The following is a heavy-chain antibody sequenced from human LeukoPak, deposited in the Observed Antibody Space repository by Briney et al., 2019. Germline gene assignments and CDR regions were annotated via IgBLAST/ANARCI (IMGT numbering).Heavy chain of an antibody. CDR2: ISAYNGNT. V-gene: IGHV1-18*01. J-gene: IGHJ6*02. D-gene: IGHD3-3*01. CDR1: GYTFTSYG. CDR3: ARDLTYYDFWSGYRSGMDV. Sequence: ASVKVSCKASGYTFTSYGISWVRQARGQGLEWMGWISAYNGNTNYAQKLQGRVTMTTDTSTSTAYMELRSLRSDDTAVYYCARDLTYYDFWSGYRSGMDVWGQGTTVTVSS.